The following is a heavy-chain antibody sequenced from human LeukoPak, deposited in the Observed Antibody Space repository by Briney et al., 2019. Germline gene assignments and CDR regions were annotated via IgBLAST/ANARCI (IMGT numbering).Heavy chain of an antibody. V-gene: IGHV4-34*01. CDR1: GGSFSGYY. CDR3: ARAVYYDNQAWWFDY. Sequence: SETLSLTCAVYGGSFSGYYWSWIRQPPGKGLEWIGEINHSGSTNYNPSLKSRVTISVDTSKNQFSLKLSSVTAADTAVYYCARAVYYDNQAWWFDYWGQGTLVTVSS. CDR2: INHSGST. J-gene: IGHJ4*02. D-gene: IGHD3-22*01.